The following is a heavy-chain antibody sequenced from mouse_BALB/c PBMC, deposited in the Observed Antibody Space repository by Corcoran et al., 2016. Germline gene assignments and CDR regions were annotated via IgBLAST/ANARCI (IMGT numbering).Heavy chain of an antibody. CDR1: GFNIKDTY. Sequence: EVQLQQSGAELVKPGASVKVSCTASGFNIKDTYMHLVKQRPEQGLEWIGRIDPANGNTKYDPKFQGKATITADTSSNTAYLQLSSLTSEDTAVYYCANWDWYFDVWGAGTTVTVS. J-gene: IGHJ1*01. V-gene: IGHV14-3*02. CDR2: IDPANGNT. D-gene: IGHD4-1*01. CDR3: ANWDWYFDV.